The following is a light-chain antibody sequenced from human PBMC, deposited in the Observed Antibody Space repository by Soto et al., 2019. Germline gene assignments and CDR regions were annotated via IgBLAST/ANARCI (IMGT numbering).Light chain of an antibody. CDR3: KQYGSAIT. CDR2: GAS. Sequence: ELVLPQSPGTLSLSPGERATLSGRASQSVSSSYLAWYQQKPGQAPRLLIYGASSRATGIPDRFSGSGSGTDFTLTISRLEPEDFAVYYCKQYGSAITVGQGTRLEIK. J-gene: IGKJ5*01. V-gene: IGKV3-20*01. CDR1: QSVSSSY.